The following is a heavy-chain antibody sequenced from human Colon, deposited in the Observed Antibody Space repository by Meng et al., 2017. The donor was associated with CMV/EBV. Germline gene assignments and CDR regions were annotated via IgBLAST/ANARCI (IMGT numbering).Heavy chain of an antibody. CDR1: GFTFRTAW. Sequence: GESLKISCEGSGFTFRTAWMNWVRQAPGKGLEWVSCITSASTIHYADSVKGRFTISRDISRNTLFLQMNSLRPEDTAVYYCARESGDQDYWGQGALVTVSS. D-gene: IGHD3-10*01. CDR2: ITSASTI. J-gene: IGHJ4*02. CDR3: ARESGDQDY. V-gene: IGHV3-69-1*02.